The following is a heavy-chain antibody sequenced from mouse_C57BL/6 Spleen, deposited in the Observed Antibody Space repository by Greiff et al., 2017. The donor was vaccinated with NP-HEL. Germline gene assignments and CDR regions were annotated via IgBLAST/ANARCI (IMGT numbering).Heavy chain of an antibody. J-gene: IGHJ4*01. Sequence: VKLMESGPGLVQPSQSLSITCTVSGFSLTSYGVHWVRQSPGKGLEWLGVIWSGGSTDYNAAFISRLSISKDNSKSQVFFKMNSLQADDTAIYYCASYYDYDATYAMDYWGQGTSVTVSS. D-gene: IGHD2-4*01. CDR2: IWSGGST. V-gene: IGHV2-2*01. CDR1: GFSLTSYG. CDR3: ASYYDYDATYAMDY.